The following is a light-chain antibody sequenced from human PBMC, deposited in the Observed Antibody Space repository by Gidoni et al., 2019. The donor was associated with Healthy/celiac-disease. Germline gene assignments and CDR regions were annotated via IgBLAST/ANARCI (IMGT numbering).Light chain of an antibody. CDR2: DVS. J-gene: IGLJ2*01. CDR3: CSYAGSYTSRV. V-gene: IGLV2-11*01. CDR1: SSDVGGYNY. Sequence: QSALTQPRSVSGSPGQSVTISCTGTSSDVGGYNYVSWYQQHPGKAPKLMIYDVSKRPSGVPDRFSGSKSGSTASLTISGLQAEDEADYYCCSYAGSYTSRVFGGGTKLTVL.